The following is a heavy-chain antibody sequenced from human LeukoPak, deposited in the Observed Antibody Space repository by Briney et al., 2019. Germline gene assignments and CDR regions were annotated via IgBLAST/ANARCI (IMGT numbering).Heavy chain of an antibody. CDR2: TYYRSKWYN. V-gene: IGHV6-1*01. CDR1: GXSVSTNSSG. CDR3: ATSVNWGYHY. Sequence: SQTLSLTCAISGXSVSTNSSGWHWIRQSPSRGLEWLGRTYYRSKWYNNYAVSVKSRITINPDTSKNQFSLQLNSVTPEDTAVYYCATSVNWGYHYWGQGTLVTVSS. D-gene: IGHD7-27*01. J-gene: IGHJ4*02.